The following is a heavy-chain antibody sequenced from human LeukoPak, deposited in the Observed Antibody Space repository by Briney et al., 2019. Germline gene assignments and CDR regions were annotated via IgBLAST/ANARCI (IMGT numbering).Heavy chain of an antibody. Sequence: GRSLRLSCAASGFTFSSYGMHWVRQAPGKGLEWVAVISYDGSNKYYADSVKGRFTITRDNSKNTLYLQMNSLRAEDTAVYYCAKAGDIVVVVAAFDYWGQGTLVTVSS. CDR2: ISYDGSNK. CDR3: AKAGDIVVVVAAFDY. CDR1: GFTFSSYG. V-gene: IGHV3-30*18. J-gene: IGHJ4*02. D-gene: IGHD2-15*01.